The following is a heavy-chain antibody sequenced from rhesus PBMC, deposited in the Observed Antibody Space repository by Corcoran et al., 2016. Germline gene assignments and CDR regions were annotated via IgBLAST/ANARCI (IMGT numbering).Heavy chain of an antibody. CDR1: GYSISSGYD. CDR2: IYGSSGRT. CDR3: AQRVVFTASFDY. Sequence: QVQLQESGPGVVKPSETLSLTCAVSGYSISSGYDWSWIRQPPGKGLEWIGYIYGSSGRTNYNPSLKNRVPISKDTSKNQFSLKLSSVTAADPAVYYCAQRVVFTASFDYWGQGVLVTVSS. V-gene: IGHV4-76*01. J-gene: IGHJ4*01. D-gene: IGHD2-27*01.